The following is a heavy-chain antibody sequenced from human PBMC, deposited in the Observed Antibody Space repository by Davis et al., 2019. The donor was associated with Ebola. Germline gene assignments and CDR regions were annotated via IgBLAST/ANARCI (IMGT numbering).Heavy chain of an antibody. CDR2: IIPTLGTT. Sequence: SVKVSCKASGGTFSSYAISWVRQAPGQGLEWMGGIIPTLGTTNYAQKFQGRVTITADEFRSIVYTELSSLGSEDTAVYYCARGRDGYNYWLFDYWGQGMLVTVSS. CDR1: GGTFSSYA. V-gene: IGHV1-69*13. CDR3: ARGRDGYNYWLFDY. D-gene: IGHD5-24*01. J-gene: IGHJ4*02.